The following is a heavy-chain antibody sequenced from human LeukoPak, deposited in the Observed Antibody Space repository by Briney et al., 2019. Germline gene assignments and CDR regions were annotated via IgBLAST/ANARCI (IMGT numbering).Heavy chain of an antibody. V-gene: IGHV4-4*07. D-gene: IGHD2-15*01. CDR2: IYTRGST. J-gene: IGHJ3*02. CDR1: GGSVNNYY. Sequence: SETLSLTCTVSGGSVNNYYWSCIRQPAGKGLEWIGRIYTRGSTNYNPSLKSRVTMSVDTSKNQFSLKLSSVTAADTAVYYCARGRYCSADICSGGDAFDIWGQGTMVSVSS. CDR3: ARGRYCSADICSGGDAFDI.